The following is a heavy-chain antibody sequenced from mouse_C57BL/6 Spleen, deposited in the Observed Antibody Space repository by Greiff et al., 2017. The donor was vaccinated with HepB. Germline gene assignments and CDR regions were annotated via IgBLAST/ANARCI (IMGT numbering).Heavy chain of an antibody. Sequence: QVQLKESGAELARPGASVKLSCKASGYTFTSYGISWVKQRTGQCLEWIGEIYPRSGNTYYNEKFKGKATLTADKSSSTAYMELRSLTSEDSAVYFCARSTMVTYYFDYWGQGTTLTVSS. J-gene: IGHJ2*01. D-gene: IGHD2-2*01. CDR1: GYTFTSYG. CDR2: IYPRSGNT. V-gene: IGHV1-81*01. CDR3: ARSTMVTYYFDY.